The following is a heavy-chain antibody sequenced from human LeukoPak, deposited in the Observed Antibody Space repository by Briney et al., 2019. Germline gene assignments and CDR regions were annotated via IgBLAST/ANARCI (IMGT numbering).Heavy chain of an antibody. D-gene: IGHD3-22*01. J-gene: IGHJ1*01. CDR1: GCTFTSYY. CDR3: ARGIDYDSSGFQH. CDR2: INPSGGST. Sequence: ASVKVSCKASGCTFTSYYMHWVRPTPGQGLDWMGIINPSGGSTSYAQKFQGRVTMTRDTTTTTAYMELSRLRSEDTAVSYCARGIDYDSSGFQHWGQGTLVTVSS. V-gene: IGHV1-46*01.